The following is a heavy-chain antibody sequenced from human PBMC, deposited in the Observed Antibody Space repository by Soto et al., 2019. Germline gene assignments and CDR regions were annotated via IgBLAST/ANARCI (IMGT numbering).Heavy chain of an antibody. CDR2: ISSDGSTT. Sequence: EVQLVESGGGLVQPGGSLRLSCAASGFTFSRYWMHWVRQAPGKGLVWVSLISSDGSTTNYADSVKGRFTISRDNARNTLYLQMNSLRAEDTAVYYCASRDLRNGLDYWGQGTLVTVSS. CDR1: GFTFSRYW. V-gene: IGHV3-74*01. CDR3: ASRDLRNGLDY. J-gene: IGHJ4*02. D-gene: IGHD2-8*01.